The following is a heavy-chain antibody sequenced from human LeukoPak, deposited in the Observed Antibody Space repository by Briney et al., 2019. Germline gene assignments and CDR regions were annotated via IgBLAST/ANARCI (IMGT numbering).Heavy chain of an antibody. CDR1: GFSVSSNY. V-gene: IGHV3-66*02. Sequence: PGGSLRLSGAASGFSVSSNYMTWVRQAPGKGLEWVSVIYTGGSTYYADSVKGRFTISRDKSKNTLYLQMNSLRVEDTAVYYCARDYYYDSSGPGPMDVWGQGTTVTVSS. J-gene: IGHJ6*02. CDR2: IYTGGST. CDR3: ARDYYYDSSGPGPMDV. D-gene: IGHD3-22*01.